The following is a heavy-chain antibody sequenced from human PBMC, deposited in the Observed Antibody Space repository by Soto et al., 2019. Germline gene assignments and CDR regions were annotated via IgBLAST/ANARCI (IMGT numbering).Heavy chain of an antibody. CDR1: GYTFTSYG. V-gene: IGHV1-18*01. CDR3: ARDLPIAAAGTPRNDYYYGMDV. Sequence: ASVKVSCKASGYTFTSYGISWVRQAPGQGLEWMGWISAYNGNTNYVQKIQGRVTMTTDTSTSTAYMELRSLRSDDTAVYYCARDLPIAAAGTPRNDYYYGMDVWG. D-gene: IGHD6-13*01. CDR2: ISAYNGNT. J-gene: IGHJ6*02.